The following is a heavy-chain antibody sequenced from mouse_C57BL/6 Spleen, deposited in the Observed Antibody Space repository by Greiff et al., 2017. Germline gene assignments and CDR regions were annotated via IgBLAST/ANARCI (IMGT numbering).Heavy chain of an antibody. CDR1: GFTFNTYA. Sequence: EVMLVESGGGLVQPKGSLTLSCAASGFTFNTYAMHWVRQAPGTGLEWVARIRSKSSNDATYYAESVKDRFTISRDDSQSMLYLQMNNLNTEDTAMYYCVRDSPYSKGYFDVWGTGTTVTVSS. J-gene: IGHJ1*03. V-gene: IGHV10-3*01. D-gene: IGHD2-5*01. CDR3: VRDSPYSKGYFDV. CDR2: IRSKSSNDAT.